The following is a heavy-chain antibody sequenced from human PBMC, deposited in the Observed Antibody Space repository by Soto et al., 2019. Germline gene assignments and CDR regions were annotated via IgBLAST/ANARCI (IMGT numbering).Heavy chain of an antibody. V-gene: IGHV3-7*03. Sequence: PGGSLRLSCVASGFALTPYWMQWVRQAPGKGLEWVASIQDDGREMFYVDSVRGRFTISRDNAKNSLYLQMNSLRAEDTAMYYCARDDGDYVGQGNLVTVSS. J-gene: IGHJ4*02. CDR2: IQDDGREM. CDR3: ARDDGDY. CDR1: GFALTPYW.